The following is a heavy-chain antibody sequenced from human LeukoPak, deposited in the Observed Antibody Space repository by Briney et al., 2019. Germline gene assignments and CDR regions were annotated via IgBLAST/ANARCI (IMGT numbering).Heavy chain of an antibody. CDR3: AREDYYGSGSYPTVWFDP. CDR2: INTSGST. Sequence: SETLSLTCTVSGGSISSYYWSWIRQPAGKGLEWIGRINTSGSTNYNPSLKSRVTMSVDTSKNQFSLKLSSVTAADTAVYYCAREDYYGSGSYPTVWFDPWGQGTLVTVSS. D-gene: IGHD3-10*01. J-gene: IGHJ5*02. V-gene: IGHV4-4*07. CDR1: GGSISSYY.